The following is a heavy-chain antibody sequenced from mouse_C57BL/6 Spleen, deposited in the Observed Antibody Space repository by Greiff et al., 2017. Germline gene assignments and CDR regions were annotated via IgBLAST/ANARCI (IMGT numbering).Heavy chain of an antibody. CDR2: ISSGGSYT. Sequence: EVMLVESGGDLVKPGGSLKLSCAASGFTFSSYGMSWVRQTPDKRLEWVATISSGGSYTYYPDSVKGRFTISRDNAKNTLYLQMSSLKSEDTAMYDCASYYSDYAMDYWGQGTSVTVSS. D-gene: IGHD2-12*01. J-gene: IGHJ4*01. CDR3: ASYYSDYAMDY. V-gene: IGHV5-6*01. CDR1: GFTFSSYG.